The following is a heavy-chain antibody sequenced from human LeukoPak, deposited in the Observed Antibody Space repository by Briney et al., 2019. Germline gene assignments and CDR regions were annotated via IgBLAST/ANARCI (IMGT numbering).Heavy chain of an antibody. V-gene: IGHV4-34*01. CDR3: ARGRSGYNRYFDY. D-gene: IGHD5-24*01. J-gene: IGHJ4*02. Sequence: RPSETLSLTCAVYGGSFSGYYWSWIRQPPGKGLEWIGEINHSGSTNYNPSLKSRVTISVDTSKNQFSLKLSSETAADTAVYYCARGRSGYNRYFDYWGQGTLVTVSS. CDR1: GGSFSGYY. CDR2: INHSGST.